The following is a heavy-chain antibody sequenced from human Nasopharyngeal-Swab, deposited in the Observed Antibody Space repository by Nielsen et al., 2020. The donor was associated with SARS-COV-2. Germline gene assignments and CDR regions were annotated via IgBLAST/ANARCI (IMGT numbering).Heavy chain of an antibody. CDR3: ARGEHVDIVAHYMDV. CDR1: GFTFSSYG. Sequence: GGSLRLSCAASGFTFSSYGMHWVRQAPGKGLEWVAVIWYDGSNKYYADSVKGRFTISRDNSKNTLYLQMNSLRAEDTAVHYCARGEHVDIVAHYMDVWGKGTTVTVSS. D-gene: IGHD5-12*01. CDR2: IWYDGSNK. J-gene: IGHJ6*03. V-gene: IGHV3-33*01.